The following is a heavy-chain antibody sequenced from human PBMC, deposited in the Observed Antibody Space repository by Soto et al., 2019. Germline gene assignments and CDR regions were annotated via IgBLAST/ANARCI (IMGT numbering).Heavy chain of an antibody. CDR2: IDWSDDK. CDR3: ARTHVAGAIPWYYFDF. CDR1: GFSLTSSGIS. V-gene: IGHV2-70*01. D-gene: IGHD1-26*01. Sequence: SGPTLVNPTQTLTLTCTFSGFSLTSSGISVSWIRQSPGRALEWLALIDWSDDKYYNTSLKTRLTISKDTSKNQVVLTMTSMNPVDTATYYCARTHVAGAIPWYYFDFWCQGTLVTVSS. J-gene: IGHJ4*02.